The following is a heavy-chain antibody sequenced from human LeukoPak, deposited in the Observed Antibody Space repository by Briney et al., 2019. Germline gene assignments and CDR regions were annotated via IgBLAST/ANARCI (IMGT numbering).Heavy chain of an antibody. D-gene: IGHD3-10*01. CDR3: ARGPYGSGSYFDY. V-gene: IGHV3-48*03. J-gene: IGHJ4*02. CDR2: ISSSGSTI. Sequence: RSGGSLSLSCAASGFTFSSYEMNWVRQAPGKGLEWVSYISSSGSTIYYADSVKGRFTISRDNAKNSLYLQMNSLRAEDTAVYYCARGPYGSGSYFDYWGQGTLVTVSS. CDR1: GFTFSSYE.